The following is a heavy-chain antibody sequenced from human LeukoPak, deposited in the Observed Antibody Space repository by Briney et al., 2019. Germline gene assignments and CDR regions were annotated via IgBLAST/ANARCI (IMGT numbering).Heavy chain of an antibody. D-gene: IGHD1-26*01. CDR3: ARSRYFEYGFLPYYYYGMDV. J-gene: IGHJ6*02. V-gene: IGHV3-9*01. Sequence: PGGSLRLSCAASGFTFDDYAMRWVRQAPGKGLEWVSGISWNSGSIGYADPVKGRFTISRDNAKNSLYLQMNSLRAEDTALYYCARSRYFEYGFLPYYYYGMDVWGQGTTVTVSS. CDR1: GFTFDDYA. CDR2: ISWNSGSI.